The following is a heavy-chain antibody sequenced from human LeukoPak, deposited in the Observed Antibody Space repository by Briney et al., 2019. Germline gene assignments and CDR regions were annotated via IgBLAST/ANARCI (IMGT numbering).Heavy chain of an antibody. J-gene: IGHJ5*02. V-gene: IGHV3-30*02. Sequence: GGSLRLSCAASGFIFSNYGMHWVRQAPGKRLEWVAFIRYDESNKFYADSVKGRFTISRDNSKNILFLQMNSLRAEDTAVYYCATMQWLEGVDWFDPWGQGTLVTVSS. CDR3: ATMQWLEGVDWFDP. CDR2: IRYDESNK. D-gene: IGHD6-19*01. CDR1: GFIFSNYG.